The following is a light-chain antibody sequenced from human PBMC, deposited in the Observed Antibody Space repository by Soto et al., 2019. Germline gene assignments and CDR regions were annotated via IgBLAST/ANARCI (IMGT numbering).Light chain of an antibody. CDR1: SSDVGGFNS. Sequence: QSVLTQPASVSGSPGQSITISCTGTSSDVGGFNSVSWYQLRPGTAPKLILYDVVDRPSGVSYRFSGSKSGNTASLTISGLQAADEADYFCSSYTSTMTNVFGSGDQGHR. V-gene: IGLV2-14*03. CDR3: SSYTSTMTNV. CDR2: DVV. J-gene: IGLJ1*01.